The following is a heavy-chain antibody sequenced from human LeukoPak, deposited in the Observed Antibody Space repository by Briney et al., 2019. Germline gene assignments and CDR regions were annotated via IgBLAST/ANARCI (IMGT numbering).Heavy chain of an antibody. D-gene: IGHD6-6*01. CDR2: IKQDGSEK. Sequence: GGSLRLSCAASGFTFSSYWMSWVRQAPGKGLEWVANIKQDGSEKYYVDSVKGRFTISRDNAKNSLYLQMNSLRAEDTAVYYCARDLYSSSSEENWFDPWGQGTLVTVSS. CDR3: ARDLYSSSSEENWFDP. V-gene: IGHV3-7*01. CDR1: GFTFSSYW. J-gene: IGHJ5*02.